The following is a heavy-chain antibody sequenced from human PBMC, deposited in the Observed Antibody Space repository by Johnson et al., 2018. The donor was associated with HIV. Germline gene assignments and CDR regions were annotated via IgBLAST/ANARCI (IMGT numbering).Heavy chain of an antibody. J-gene: IGHJ3*02. CDR3: ARDSLARGGKIRAFDI. V-gene: IGHV3-66*01. D-gene: IGHD4-23*01. CDR1: GFTVSSNY. CDR2: IYSGGRT. Sequence: VQLVESGGGLVQPGGSLRLSCAASGFTVSSNYMSWVRQAPGKGLEWVSVIYSGGRTYSADSVPGRFTISRANSKNTLYLQMNSLRAEDTAVFYCARDSLARGGKIRAFDIWGQGTMVTVSS.